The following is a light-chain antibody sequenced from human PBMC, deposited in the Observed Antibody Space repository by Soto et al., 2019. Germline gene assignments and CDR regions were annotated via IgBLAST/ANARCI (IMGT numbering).Light chain of an antibody. CDR1: QSLLHSNGYNY. Sequence: DIVMTQSPLSLPVTPGEPASISCRSSQSLLHSNGYNYLDWYLQKPGQSPQLLIYLGSNRASGVPDRFSGSGSDTDFTLKISRVEAEDVGVYYCMQALQTLLTFGGGTKVDIK. J-gene: IGKJ4*01. CDR3: MQALQTLLT. V-gene: IGKV2-28*01. CDR2: LGS.